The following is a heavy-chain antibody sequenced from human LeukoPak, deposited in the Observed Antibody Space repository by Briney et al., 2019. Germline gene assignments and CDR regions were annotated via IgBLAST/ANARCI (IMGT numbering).Heavy chain of an antibody. V-gene: IGHV5-51*01. CDR3: ARGRWDIVVVVAARGKYYFDY. CDR1: GYSFTSYW. D-gene: IGHD2-15*01. CDR2: IYPGDSDT. Sequence: GESLKISCKGSGYSFTSYWIGWVRQMPGKGLEGMGIIYPGDSDTRYSPSFQGHVTISAYKSISTAYLQWSSLKASDTAMYYCARGRWDIVVVVAARGKYYFDYWGQGTLVTVSS. J-gene: IGHJ4*02.